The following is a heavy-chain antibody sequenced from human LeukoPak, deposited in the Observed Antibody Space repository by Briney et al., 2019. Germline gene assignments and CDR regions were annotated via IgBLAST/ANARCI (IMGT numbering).Heavy chain of an antibody. J-gene: IGHJ4*02. CDR2: ISSSSSTI. CDR1: GFTFSSYS. Sequence: GGSLRLSCAASGFTFSSYSMNWVRQAPGKGLEWVSYISSSSSTIYYADSVKGRFTISRDNAKNSLYLQMNSLRAEDTAVYYCARGRVGLPGYWGQGTLVTVSS. V-gene: IGHV3-48*01. CDR3: ARGRVGLPGY. D-gene: IGHD3/OR15-3a*01.